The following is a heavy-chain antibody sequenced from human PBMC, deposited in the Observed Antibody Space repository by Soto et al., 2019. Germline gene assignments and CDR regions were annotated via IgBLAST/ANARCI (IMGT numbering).Heavy chain of an antibody. CDR2: IYYSGST. CDR3: ARQAKVDWKYSPASYYHGMDF. CDR1: GGSISSSSYY. V-gene: IGHV4-39*01. J-gene: IGHJ6*02. D-gene: IGHD1-7*01. Sequence: PSETLSLTCTVSGGSISSSSYYWGWIRQPPGKGLEWIGSIYYSGSTYYNPSLKSRVTISVDTSKNQFSLKLSSVTAADTAVYYCARQAKVDWKYSPASYYHGMDFWGPGTTVT.